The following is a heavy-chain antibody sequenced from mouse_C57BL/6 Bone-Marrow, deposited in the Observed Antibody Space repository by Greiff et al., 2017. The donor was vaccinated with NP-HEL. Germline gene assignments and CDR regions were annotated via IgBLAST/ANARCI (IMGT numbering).Heavy chain of an antibody. D-gene: IGHD2-3*01. CDR3: TRIYDGYYVFFDD. V-gene: IGHV5-9-1*02. J-gene: IGHJ2*01. CDR1: GFTFSSYA. CDR2: ISSGGDYI. Sequence: EVKVVESGEGLVKPGGSLKLSCAASGFTFSSYAMSWVRQTPEKRLEWVAYISSGGDYIYYADTVKGRFTISRDNARHTLYLQMSSLKSEDTAMYDCTRIYDGYYVFFDDWGQGTTLTVSS.